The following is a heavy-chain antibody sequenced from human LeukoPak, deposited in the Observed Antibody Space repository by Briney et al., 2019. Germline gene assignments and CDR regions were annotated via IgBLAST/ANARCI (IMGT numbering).Heavy chain of an antibody. CDR1: GYSFSTNM. J-gene: IGHJ4*02. Sequence: GGSLRPPCVVSGYSFSTNMMTWVRQAPGKGLEWVATILPGARESHRVDSVKGRFIISRDNAKNLLFLQMNSLRGDDTALYYCTSAHGYWGQGTLDTVSS. CDR3: TSAHGY. CDR2: ILPGARES. V-gene: IGHV3-7*01.